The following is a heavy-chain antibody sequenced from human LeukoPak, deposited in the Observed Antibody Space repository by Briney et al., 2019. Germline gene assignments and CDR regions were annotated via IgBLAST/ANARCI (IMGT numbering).Heavy chain of an antibody. CDR1: GGSISSSSYY. J-gene: IGHJ4*02. V-gene: IGHV4-39*07. CDR3: ARLPFLVGTDY. D-gene: IGHD2-21*02. CDR2: IYYSGST. Sequence: SETLSLTCTVSGGSISSSSYYWGWIRQPPGKGLEWIGSIYYSGSTYYNPSLKSRVTISVDTSKNQFSLKLSSVTAADTAVYYCARLPFLVGTDYWGQGTLVTVSS.